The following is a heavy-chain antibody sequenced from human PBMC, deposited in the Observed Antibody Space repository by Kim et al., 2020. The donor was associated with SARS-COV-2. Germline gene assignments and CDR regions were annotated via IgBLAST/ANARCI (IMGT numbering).Heavy chain of an antibody. Sequence: GGSLRLSCAASGFTFSSYGMHWVRQAPGKGLEWVAVIWYYGSNKYYADSVKGRFTISRDNSKNTLYLQMNSLRAEDTAVYYCAREDHYYGSGQYYYYYYMDVWGKGTTVTVSS. D-gene: IGHD3-10*01. V-gene: IGHV3-33*01. J-gene: IGHJ6*03. CDR1: GFTFSSYG. CDR2: IWYYGSNK. CDR3: AREDHYYGSGQYYYYYYMDV.